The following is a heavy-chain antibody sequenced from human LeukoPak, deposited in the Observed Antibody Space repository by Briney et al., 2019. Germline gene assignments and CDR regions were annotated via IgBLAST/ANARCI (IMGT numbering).Heavy chain of an antibody. D-gene: IGHD2-21*01. CDR3: ASSGISYYYGMDV. CDR2: IKQDGSEK. J-gene: IGHJ6*02. V-gene: IGHV3-7*01. CDR1: GFTFSSYW. Sequence: GGSLRLSCAASGFTFSSYWMSWVRQAPGKGLEWVANIKQDGSEKYYVDSVKGRFTISRDNAKNSLYLQMNSLRAEDTAVYYCASSGISYYYGMDVWGQGTTVTVSS.